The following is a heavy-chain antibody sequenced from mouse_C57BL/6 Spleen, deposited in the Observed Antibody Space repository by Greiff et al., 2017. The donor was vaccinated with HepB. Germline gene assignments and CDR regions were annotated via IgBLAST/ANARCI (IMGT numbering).Heavy chain of an antibody. V-gene: IGHV6-3*01. CDR1: GFTFSNYW. J-gene: IGHJ3*01. Sequence: EVQRVESGGGLVQPGGSMKLSCVASGFTFSNYWMNWVRQSPEKGLEWVAQIRLKSDNYATHYAESVKGRFTISRDDSKSSVYLQMNNLRAEDTGIYYCTAGSSTRFAYWGQGTLVTVSA. CDR2: IRLKSDNYAT. D-gene: IGHD1-1*01. CDR3: TAGSSTRFAY.